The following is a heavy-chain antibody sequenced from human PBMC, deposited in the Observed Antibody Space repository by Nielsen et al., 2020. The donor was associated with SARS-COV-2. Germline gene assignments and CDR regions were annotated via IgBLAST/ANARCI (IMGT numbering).Heavy chain of an antibody. Sequence: SETLSLTCTVSGGSVRSGSYYWSWIRQPPGKGLEWIGYIYYSGSTDYIPSLESRVTISVDTSKNQFSLKLSSVTAADTAVYYCARIGYYQPGFFDYWGQGTLVTVSS. V-gene: IGHV4-61*01. J-gene: IGHJ4*02. CDR1: GGSVRSGSYY. CDR3: ARIGYYQPGFFDY. D-gene: IGHD2-15*01. CDR2: IYYSGST.